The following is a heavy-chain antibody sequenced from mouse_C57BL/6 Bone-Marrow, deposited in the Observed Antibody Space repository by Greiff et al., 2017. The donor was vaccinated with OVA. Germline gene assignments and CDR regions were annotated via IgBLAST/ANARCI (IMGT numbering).Heavy chain of an antibody. CDR1: GFTFSSYA. V-gene: IGHV5-4*01. D-gene: IGHD3-2*02. CDR3: ARDLRAAQAFYAMDY. J-gene: IGHJ4*01. CDR2: ISDGGSYT. Sequence: DVKLVESGGGLVKPGGSLKLSCAASGFTFSSYAMSWVRQTPEKRLEWVATISDGGSYTYYPANVKGRFTISRDNAKNNLYLQMSHLKSEDTAMYYCARDLRAAQAFYAMDYWGQGTSVTVSS.